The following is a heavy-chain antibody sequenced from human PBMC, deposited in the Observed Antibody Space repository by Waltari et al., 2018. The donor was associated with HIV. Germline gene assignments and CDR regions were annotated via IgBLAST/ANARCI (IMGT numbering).Heavy chain of an antibody. CDR3: ARDHKYASGLPDS. Sequence: QVQLQESGPGLVKPSETLSLTCTVSGGSLSYYYWSWIRQPPGKGLEWIGYIYYSGCTAYNPSLKSRVSISVDTSKNQFSLKVSSVTAADTAVYYCARDHKYASGLPDSWGQGTLVTVSS. J-gene: IGHJ4*02. V-gene: IGHV4-59*01. CDR1: GGSLSYYY. D-gene: IGHD3-10*01. CDR2: IYYSGCT.